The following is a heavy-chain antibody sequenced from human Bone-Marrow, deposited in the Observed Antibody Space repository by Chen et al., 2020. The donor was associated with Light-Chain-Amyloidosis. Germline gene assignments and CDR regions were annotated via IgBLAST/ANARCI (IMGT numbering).Heavy chain of an antibody. CDR3: VKSLIPSRYLYHYSMDV. CDR2: ISSNSGSI. V-gene: IGHV3-9*01. CDR1: GFTFNDYA. D-gene: IGHD1-1*01. Sequence: EVQLVESGGGLVQPGRSLRLSCAASGFTFNDYAMDWVRQGPGKGLEWVSEISSNSGSIGYAYSVKDRFSISRNNAKNYLHLQMNSLRPEDTALYYGVKSLIPSRYLYHYSMDVWGKGTTVIVSS. J-gene: IGHJ6*03.